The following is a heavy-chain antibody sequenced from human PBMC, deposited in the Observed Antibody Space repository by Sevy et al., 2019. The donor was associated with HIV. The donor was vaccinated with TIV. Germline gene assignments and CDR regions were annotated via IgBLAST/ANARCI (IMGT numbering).Heavy chain of an antibody. CDR1: GFTFSDYS. CDR3: AKDRGEILHSAFVY. Sequence: GGSLRLSCAASGFTFSDYSMHWVRQAPGKGLEWVAVISYDGRNNKYNADSVKGRFTISRDNSKNTLYLQMNSLRVEDTAIYYCAKDRGEILHSAFVYWGQGTLVTVSS. CDR2: ISYDGRNNK. D-gene: IGHD3-16*01. J-gene: IGHJ4*02. V-gene: IGHV3-30*04.